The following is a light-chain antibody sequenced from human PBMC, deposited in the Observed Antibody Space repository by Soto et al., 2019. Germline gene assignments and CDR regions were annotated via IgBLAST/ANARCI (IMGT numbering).Light chain of an antibody. CDR1: QSVSSSY. J-gene: IGKJ1*01. CDR2: DAS. V-gene: IGKV3-20*01. CDR3: KKSGSSPGM. Sequence: IVLTQSPGTLSLSPGERATLSCRASQSVSSSYLAWYQQKPGQAPRLLIFDASSRATGIPDRFSGSGSGRDFPLPISSLGLEDLAIYSCKKSGSSPGMFGQGTKVHIK.